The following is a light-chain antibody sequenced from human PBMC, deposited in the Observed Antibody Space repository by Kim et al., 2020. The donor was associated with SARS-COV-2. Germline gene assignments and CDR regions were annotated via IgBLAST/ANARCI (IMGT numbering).Light chain of an antibody. J-gene: IGLJ3*02. CDR1: SGTIGSTY. CDR2: EDN. V-gene: IGLV6-57*03. CDR3: QSYDSKNPWV. Sequence: TVTPSHTRSSGTIGSTYVQWYQQRPGRAPTTVIYEDNKKPSGGPDRFSGSIDSSSNSASLTISGLKTEDEADYYCQSYDSKNPWVFGGGTQLTVL.